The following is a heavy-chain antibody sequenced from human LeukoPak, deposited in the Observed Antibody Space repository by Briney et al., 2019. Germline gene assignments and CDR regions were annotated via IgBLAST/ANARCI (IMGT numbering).Heavy chain of an antibody. CDR3: ARDKTEQWLVLEAFDI. V-gene: IGHV3-21*01. CDR2: ISATSSYI. Sequence: GGSLRLSCAASGFTFSSYSMNWVRQTPGKGLEWVSSISATSSYIYYADSARGRFPISRDNAKNSLYLQMNSLRAEDTAVYYCARDKTEQWLVLEAFDIWGQGTVVTVSS. CDR1: GFTFSSYS. J-gene: IGHJ3*02. D-gene: IGHD6-19*01.